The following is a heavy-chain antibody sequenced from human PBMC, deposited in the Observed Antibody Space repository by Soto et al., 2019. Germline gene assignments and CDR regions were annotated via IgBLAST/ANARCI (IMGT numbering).Heavy chain of an antibody. CDR2: IYYSGST. Sequence: NPSETLSLTCTVSGGSISSYYWSWIRQPPGKGLEWIGYIYYSGSTNYNPSLKSRVTISVDTSKNQFSLKLSSVTAADTAVYYCARHYTTRASYYYGSGSYYSAFDIWGQGTMVTVSS. J-gene: IGHJ3*02. V-gene: IGHV4-59*08. CDR1: GGSISSYY. CDR3: ARHYTTRASYYYGSGSYYSAFDI. D-gene: IGHD3-10*01.